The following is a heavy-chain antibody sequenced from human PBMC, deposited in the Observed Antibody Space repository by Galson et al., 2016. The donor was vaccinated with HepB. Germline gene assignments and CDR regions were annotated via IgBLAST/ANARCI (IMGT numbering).Heavy chain of an antibody. CDR1: GDSIRSGVYY. J-gene: IGHJ6*02. D-gene: IGHD1-1*01. CDR2: VFYSGIT. Sequence: TLSLTCTVSGDSIRSGVYYWNWIRQLPGKGLEWIGGVFYSGITHYNPSLRSRVSISVDMSKNHFSLNLTSVTAADTAVYYCARHPTRAVRREGFYGLDVWGQGTTVTITS. CDR3: ARHPTRAVRREGFYGLDV. V-gene: IGHV4-39*01.